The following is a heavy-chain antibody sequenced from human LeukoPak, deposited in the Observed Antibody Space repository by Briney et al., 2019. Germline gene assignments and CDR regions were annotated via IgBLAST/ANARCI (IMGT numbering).Heavy chain of an antibody. V-gene: IGHV3-21*04. CDR3: TSDPNGDYVGAFDM. CDR1: GFTFSSYS. Sequence: PGGSLRLSCAASGFTFSSYSMNWVRQAPGKGLEWVSSISSSSSYIYYADSVKGRFTISRDNSKNTLFLQMNSLRAEDTALYYCTSDPNGDYVGAFDMWGPGTLVTVSS. CDR2: ISSSSSYI. J-gene: IGHJ3*02. D-gene: IGHD4-17*01.